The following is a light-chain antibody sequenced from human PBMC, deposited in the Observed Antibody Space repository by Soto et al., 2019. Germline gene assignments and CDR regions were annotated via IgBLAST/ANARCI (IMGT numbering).Light chain of an antibody. CDR3: QQYNSYPLT. CDR2: KAS. V-gene: IGKV1-5*03. CDR1: QSISSW. J-gene: IGKJ4*01. Sequence: DMQMTQSPSTLSASVGDRVTITCRASQSISSWLAWYQQKPGKAPKLLIYKASSLESGVPSRFSGSGSGTEFTLTISSLQPDDFATYYCQQYNSYPLTFGGGTNVDIK.